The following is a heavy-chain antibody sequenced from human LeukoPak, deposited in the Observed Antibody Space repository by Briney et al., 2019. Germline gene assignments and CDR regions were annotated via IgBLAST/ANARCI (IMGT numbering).Heavy chain of an antibody. Sequence: ASVKVSCKASGHTFTGYYMHWVRQAPGQGLEWMGWINPNSGGTNYAQKFQGRVTMTRDTSISTAYMGLSRLRSDDTAVYYCARGGGIVGAILGGGRDYFDYWGQGTLVTVSS. CDR2: INPNSGGT. CDR1: GHTFTGYY. V-gene: IGHV1-2*02. CDR3: ARGGGIVGAILGGGRDYFDY. D-gene: IGHD1-26*01. J-gene: IGHJ4*02.